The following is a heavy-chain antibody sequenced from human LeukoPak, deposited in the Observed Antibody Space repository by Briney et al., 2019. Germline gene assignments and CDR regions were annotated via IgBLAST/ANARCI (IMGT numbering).Heavy chain of an antibody. CDR3: AKGGYDMRAYYYYYGMDV. V-gene: IGHV3-30*04. CDR2: ISYDGSNK. Sequence: PGRSLRLSCAASGFTFSSYAMHWVRQAPGKGLEWVAVISYDGSNKYYADSVKGRFTISRDNSKNTLYLQMNSLRAEDTAVHYCAKGGYDMRAYYYYYGMDVWGQGTTVTVSS. J-gene: IGHJ6*02. CDR1: GFTFSSYA. D-gene: IGHD5-12*01.